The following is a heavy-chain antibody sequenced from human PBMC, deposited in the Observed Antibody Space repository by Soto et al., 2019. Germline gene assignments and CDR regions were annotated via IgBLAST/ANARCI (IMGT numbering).Heavy chain of an antibody. D-gene: IGHD3-10*01. CDR3: ARVGSRGFIAMFAFDS. Sequence: EVQLVESGGGLVQPGGSLRLSCAASGFTVSSNYMSWVRQAPGKGLEWVSVIYSGGSTYYADSVKGRFTISRDSSKSTRYIQMKSLRDENTAVYDCARVGSRGFIAMFAFDSWGQGTMVTVSS. J-gene: IGHJ3*02. V-gene: IGHV3-66*01. CDR2: IYSGGST. CDR1: GFTVSSNY.